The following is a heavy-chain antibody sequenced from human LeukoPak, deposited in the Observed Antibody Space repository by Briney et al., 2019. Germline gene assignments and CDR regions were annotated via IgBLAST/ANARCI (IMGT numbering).Heavy chain of an antibody. CDR1: GGSISSYY. Sequence: SETLSLTCTVSGGSISSYYWSWIRQPAGKGLEWIGRIYTSGSTNYNPSLKSRVTMPVDTSKNQFSLKLSSVTAADTAVYYCAREAYGTEYYYYYYMDVWGKGTTVTVSS. J-gene: IGHJ6*03. CDR2: IYTSGST. V-gene: IGHV4-4*07. D-gene: IGHD4-17*01. CDR3: AREAYGTEYYYYYYMDV.